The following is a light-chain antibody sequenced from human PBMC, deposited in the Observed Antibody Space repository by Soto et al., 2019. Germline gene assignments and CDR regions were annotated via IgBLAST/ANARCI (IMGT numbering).Light chain of an antibody. V-gene: IGKV3-20*01. CDR3: QQFGSSPFT. J-gene: IGKJ3*01. Sequence: EIVLTQSPGTLSLSPGERATLSCRASQSVSSGRLAWYQQKPGQAPRLLISDASSRATGNPDRFSGSGSGTDFTLTISRLEPEDFATYYCQQFGSSPFTFGPGTKVDIK. CDR2: DAS. CDR1: QSVSSGR.